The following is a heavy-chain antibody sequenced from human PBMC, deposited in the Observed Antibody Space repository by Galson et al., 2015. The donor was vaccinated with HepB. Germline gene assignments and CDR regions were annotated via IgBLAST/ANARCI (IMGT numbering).Heavy chain of an antibody. Sequence: TLSLTCTVSGDSISSGSFWSWIREPAGKGLEWIGRIYTTGGTSYNPSLNSRITMSVDTSKNQFSLKLSSVTAADMAVYYCARGGYTYAQDYWGQGTLVTVSS. J-gene: IGHJ4*02. V-gene: IGHV4-61*02. D-gene: IGHD5-12*01. CDR2: IYTTGGT. CDR1: GDSISSGSF. CDR3: ARGGYTYAQDY.